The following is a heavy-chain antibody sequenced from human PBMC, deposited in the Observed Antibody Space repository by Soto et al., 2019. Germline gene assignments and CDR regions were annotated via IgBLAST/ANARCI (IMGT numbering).Heavy chain of an antibody. CDR1: GFTFSSYA. J-gene: IGHJ4*02. D-gene: IGHD4-17*01. CDR2: ISYDGSNK. CDR3: AREGSGDYGYFDY. Sequence: PGGSLRLSCAASGFTFSSYAMHWVRQAPGKGLEWVAVISYDGSNKYYADSVKGRFTISRDNSKNTLYLQMNSLRAEDTAVYYCAREGSGDYGYFDYWGQGTLVTVSS. V-gene: IGHV3-30-3*01.